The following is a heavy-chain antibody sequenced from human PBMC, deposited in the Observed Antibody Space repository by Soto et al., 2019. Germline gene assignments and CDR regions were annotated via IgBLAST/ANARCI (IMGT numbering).Heavy chain of an antibody. CDR2: IYYSGST. J-gene: IGHJ6*02. CDR1: GGSISSSSYY. CDR3: ARHRIAAAVGISYYYYGMDV. Sequence: SETLSLTCTVSGGSISSSSYYWGWIRQPPGKGLEWIGSIYYSGSTYYNPSLKSRVAISVDTSKNQFSLKLSSVTAADTAVYYCARHRIAAAVGISYYYYGMDVWGQGTTVTVSS. D-gene: IGHD6-13*01. V-gene: IGHV4-39*01.